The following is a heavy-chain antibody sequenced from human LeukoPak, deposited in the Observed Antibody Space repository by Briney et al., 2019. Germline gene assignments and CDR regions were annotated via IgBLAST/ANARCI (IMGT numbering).Heavy chain of an antibody. CDR1: GGSFSSYY. J-gene: IGHJ4*02. V-gene: IGHV4-34*01. Sequence: SETLSLTCAVYGGSFSSYYWSWLRQPPGKGLEWIGKINYSGSTNYNPSLTSRVTISVDMSKNQFSLKLSSVTAADTAVYYCARLIYYDSSGYLDYWGQGSLVTVSS. CDR2: INYSGST. CDR3: ARLIYYDSSGYLDY. D-gene: IGHD3-22*01.